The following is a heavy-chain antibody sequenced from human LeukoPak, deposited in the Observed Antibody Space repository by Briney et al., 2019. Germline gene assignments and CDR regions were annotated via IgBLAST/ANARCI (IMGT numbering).Heavy chain of an antibody. J-gene: IGHJ4*02. D-gene: IGHD2-21*02. CDR1: GFTLSSYG. CDR3: AKEESTGPGGACGGGCYWARPFDS. CDR2: IWYDGSNK. V-gene: IGHV3-33*06. Sequence: PGRSLRLSCAVSGFTLSSYGMHWVRQAPGKGLEWVAVIWYDGSNKFYADSVKGRFTISRDNSKNTLYLQMNSLRAEDTAVYYCAKEESTGPGGACGGGCYWARPFDSWGQGTLVTVSS.